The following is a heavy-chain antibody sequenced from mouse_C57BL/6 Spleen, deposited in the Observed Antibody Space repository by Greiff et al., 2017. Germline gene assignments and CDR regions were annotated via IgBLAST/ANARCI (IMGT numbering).Heavy chain of an antibody. CDR2: IYPGDGDT. CDR3: LYDYDEGRPFAY. V-gene: IGHV1-80*01. J-gene: IGHJ3*01. CDR1: GYAFSSYW. D-gene: IGHD2-4*01. Sequence: QVQLQQSGAELVKPGASVKISCKASGYAFSSYWMNWVKQRPGKGLEWIGQIYPGDGDTNYNGKFKGKATLTADKSSSTAYMQLSSLTTEDSAVYFCLYDYDEGRPFAYWGQGTLVTVSA.